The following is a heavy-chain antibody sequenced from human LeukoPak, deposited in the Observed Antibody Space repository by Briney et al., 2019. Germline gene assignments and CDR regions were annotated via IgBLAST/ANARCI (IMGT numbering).Heavy chain of an antibody. V-gene: IGHV3-30*02. CDR1: GFTFSSYG. J-gene: IGHJ4*02. CDR2: IRYDGSNK. D-gene: IGHD6-13*01. CDR3: AKDLRGRIAAAYDC. Sequence: PGGSLRLSCAASGFTFSSYGMHWVRQAPGKGLEWVAFIRYDGSNKYYADSVKGRFTISRDDSKNTLYLQMNSLRAEDTAVYYCAKDLRGRIAAAYDCWGQGTLVTVSS.